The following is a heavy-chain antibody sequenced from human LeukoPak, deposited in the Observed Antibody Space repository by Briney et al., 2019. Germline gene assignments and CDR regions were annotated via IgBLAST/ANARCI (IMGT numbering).Heavy chain of an antibody. CDR3: ARRRPARYDFWSGYSPENWFDP. J-gene: IGHJ5*02. D-gene: IGHD3-3*01. Sequence: PGESLKISCKGSGYSFTSYWIGWVRQMPGKGLEWMGIIYPGDSDTRYSPSFQGQVTISADKSISTAYLQWSSLKASDTAMYYCARRRPARYDFWSGYSPENWFDPWGQGTLVTVSS. V-gene: IGHV5-51*01. CDR2: IYPGDSDT. CDR1: GYSFTSYW.